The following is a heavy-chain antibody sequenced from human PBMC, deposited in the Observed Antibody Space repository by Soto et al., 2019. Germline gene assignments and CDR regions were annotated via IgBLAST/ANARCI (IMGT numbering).Heavy chain of an antibody. CDR3: ARDVDTTSHLNWFDP. CDR1: GFSLSEYG. CDR2: SWYYGTTQ. Sequence: QVQLVESGGGVVQPGRSLRLSCEVSGFSLSEYGIHWVRQTPGKGLEWVAVSWYYGTTQNYADSVKDRFTIFRDISKNTVYLQMDSLKVEDTAVYYCARDVDTTSHLNWFDPWGQGVMVTVSS. V-gene: IGHV3-33*01. J-gene: IGHJ5*02. D-gene: IGHD1-1*01.